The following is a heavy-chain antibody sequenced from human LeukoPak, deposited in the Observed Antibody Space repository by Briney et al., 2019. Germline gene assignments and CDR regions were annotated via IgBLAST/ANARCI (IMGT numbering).Heavy chain of an antibody. CDR2: INPYSGGT. V-gene: IGHV1-2*02. D-gene: IGHD4-23*01. J-gene: IGHJ5*01. CDR3: ARDMEDYGGNSFDS. CDR1: GYTFTDYY. Sequence: ASVKVSCKASGYTFTDYYMHWVRQAPGKGLEWMGWINPYSGGTNYTQKFKGRVTLTRDTSINTVYMEVSGLRSDDTAVYYCARDMEDYGGNSFDSWGQGTLVIVSS.